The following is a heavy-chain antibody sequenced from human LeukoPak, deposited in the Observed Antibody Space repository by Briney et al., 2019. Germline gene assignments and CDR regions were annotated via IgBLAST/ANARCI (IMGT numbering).Heavy chain of an antibody. CDR3: ASSTMVRGSSFWFDP. D-gene: IGHD3-10*01. J-gene: IGHJ5*02. Sequence: SEPLSLTCTVSGGPISSYYWSWIRQPPGKGLAWIGYIYYSGSTNYNPSLKSRVTISVDTSKNQFSLKLSSVTAADTAVYYCASSTMVRGSSFWFDPWGQGTLVTVSS. CDR1: GGPISSYY. CDR2: IYYSGST. V-gene: IGHV4-59*01.